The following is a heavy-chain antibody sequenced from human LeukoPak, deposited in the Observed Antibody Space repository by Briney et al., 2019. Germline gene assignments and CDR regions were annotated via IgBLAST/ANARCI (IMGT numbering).Heavy chain of an antibody. Sequence: ASVKVSCKASGYTFTGYYMHWVRQAPGQGLEWMGWINPNSGGTNYAQKFQGRVTMTRDTSIITAYMELSRLRSDDTAVYYCAREPNSSGYYYYYGMDVWGQGTTVTVSS. V-gene: IGHV1-2*02. CDR2: INPNSGGT. J-gene: IGHJ6*02. D-gene: IGHD6-19*01. CDR3: AREPNSSGYYYYYGMDV. CDR1: GYTFTGYY.